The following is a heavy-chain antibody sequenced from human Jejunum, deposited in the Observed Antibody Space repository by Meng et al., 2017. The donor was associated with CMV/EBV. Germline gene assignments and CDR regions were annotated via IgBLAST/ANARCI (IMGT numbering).Heavy chain of an antibody. J-gene: IGHJ4*02. D-gene: IGHD3-3*01. Sequence: SGFTISKYWMHWVRQAPGKGLLWVSRINSDGTSISYADSVKGRFTISRDNAKNTLYLQMNSLRAEDTAVYYCTRVESGYYGYFDYWGQGTPVTVSS. CDR2: INSDGTSI. CDR3: TRVESGYYGYFDY. CDR1: GFTISKYW. V-gene: IGHV3-74*01.